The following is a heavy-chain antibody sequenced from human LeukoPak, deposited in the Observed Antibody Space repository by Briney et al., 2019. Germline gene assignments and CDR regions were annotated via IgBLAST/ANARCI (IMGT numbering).Heavy chain of an antibody. CDR1: GFTFSSYW. Sequence: PGGSLRLSCAASGFTFSSYWMSWVRQAPGKGLEWVANIKQDGSEKYYVDSVKGRFTISRDNAKNSLYLQMNSLRAEDTAVYYCARSDRSSGSYFDYWGQGTLVTVSS. CDR2: IKQDGSEK. V-gene: IGHV3-7*01. J-gene: IGHJ4*02. D-gene: IGHD1-26*01. CDR3: ARSDRSSGSYFDY.